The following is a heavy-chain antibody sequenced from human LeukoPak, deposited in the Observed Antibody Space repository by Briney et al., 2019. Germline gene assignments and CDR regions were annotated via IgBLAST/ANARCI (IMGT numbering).Heavy chain of an antibody. Sequence: ASVEVSCKASGYTFTSYAMNWVRQAPGQGLEWMGRINTNTGNPTYAQGFTGRFVFSLDTSVSTAYLQISSLKAEDTAVYYCARERLQDDYYYYGMDVWGQGTTVTVSS. D-gene: IGHD6-25*01. CDR1: GYTFTSYA. CDR2: INTNTGNP. J-gene: IGHJ6*02. V-gene: IGHV7-4-1*02. CDR3: ARERLQDDYYYYGMDV.